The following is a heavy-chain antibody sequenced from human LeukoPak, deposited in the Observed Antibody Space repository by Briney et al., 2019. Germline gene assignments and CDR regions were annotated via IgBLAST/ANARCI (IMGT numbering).Heavy chain of an antibody. CDR3: ARDRRRDDCYSYHY. V-gene: IGHV1-2*02. CDR2: INPNSGGT. Sequence: ASVKVSCKASGYTFTGYYMHWVRQAPGQGLEWMGWINPNSGGTNYAQKFQGRVTMTRDTSISTAYMELSRLRSDDTAVYYCARDRRRDDCYSYHYWGQGTLVTVSS. D-gene: IGHD2-21*02. J-gene: IGHJ4*02. CDR1: GYTFTGYY.